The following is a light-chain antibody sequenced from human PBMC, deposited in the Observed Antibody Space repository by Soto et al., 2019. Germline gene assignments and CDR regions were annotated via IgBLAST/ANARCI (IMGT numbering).Light chain of an antibody. CDR1: LSVSSN. V-gene: IGKV3-15*01. CDR3: QQYNNWYT. Sequence: EIVMTQSPATLSVSPGERATLFCRASLSVSSNLAWYQQKPGQAPRLLIYGASTRATGIPARFSGSGSGTEFTLTISSLQSEDFAVYYCQQYNNWYTFGQGTKLEIK. J-gene: IGKJ2*01. CDR2: GAS.